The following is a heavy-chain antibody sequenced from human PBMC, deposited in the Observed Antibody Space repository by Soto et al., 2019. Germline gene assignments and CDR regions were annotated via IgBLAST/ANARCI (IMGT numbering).Heavy chain of an antibody. CDR3: ARVVGLGGPYDSSGYYRRNNWFDP. V-gene: IGHV1-69*13. Sequence: SVKVSCKASGGTFSSYAISWVRQAPGQGLEWIGGIIPIFGTANYAQKFQGRVTITADESTSTAYMELSSLRSEDTAVYYCARVVGLGGPYDSSGYYRRNNWFDPWGQGTLVTVSS. CDR1: GGTFSSYA. D-gene: IGHD3-22*01. CDR2: IIPIFGTA. J-gene: IGHJ5*02.